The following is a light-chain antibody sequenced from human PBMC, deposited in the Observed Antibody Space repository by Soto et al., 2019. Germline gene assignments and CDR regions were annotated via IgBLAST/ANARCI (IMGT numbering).Light chain of an antibody. Sequence: EIVMTQSPATLSVSPGERATLSCRASQSVSNNLAWYQQKPGQALRLLIYRASTRATAIPARFSGSGSGTEFTLTISSLQSEDFAVYYCHQYNTWSWTFXQGTKVDIK. CDR2: RAS. CDR3: HQYNTWSWT. J-gene: IGKJ1*01. V-gene: IGKV3-15*01. CDR1: QSVSNN.